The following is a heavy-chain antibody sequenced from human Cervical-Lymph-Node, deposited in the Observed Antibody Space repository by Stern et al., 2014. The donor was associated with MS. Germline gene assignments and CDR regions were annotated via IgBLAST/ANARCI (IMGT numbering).Heavy chain of an antibody. J-gene: IGHJ4*02. D-gene: IGHD2/OR15-2a*01. Sequence: VQLVQSGAEVKKPGSSVKVSCKASGGTFSNHVISWVRQAPGQGLEWMGGTIPIFGKANYAQKFQGRVTITADESTRAAYMELSSLRSEDTAVYSCARAAYSTSSYNYWGQGTLVTVSA. CDR2: TIPIFGKA. CDR3: ARAAYSTSSYNY. CDR1: GGTFSNHV. V-gene: IGHV1-69*01.